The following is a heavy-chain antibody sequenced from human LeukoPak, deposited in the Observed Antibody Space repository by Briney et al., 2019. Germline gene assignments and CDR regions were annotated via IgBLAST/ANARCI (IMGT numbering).Heavy chain of an antibody. CDR1: GYTFTAYY. D-gene: IGHD3-10*01. V-gene: IGHV1-2*02. J-gene: IGHJ6*03. CDR2: INPNSGDT. CDR3: ARSGRGSGSYYNFYMDV. Sequence: GASVKVSCKASGYTFTAYYLHWVRQAPGQGLEWMGWINPNSGDTNYAQRFQGRVTMTSDTSISIAYMELSSLRSDEMAVYCCARSGRGSGSYYNFYMDVWGKGTTVTVSS.